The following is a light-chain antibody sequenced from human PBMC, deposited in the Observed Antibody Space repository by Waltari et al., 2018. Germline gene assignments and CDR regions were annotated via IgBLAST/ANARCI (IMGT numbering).Light chain of an antibody. V-gene: IGKV2-30*02. CDR1: QSLVHSNGNTY. CDR2: EVS. J-gene: IGKJ2*03. CDR3: GQGTHLPYS. Sequence: DVVMTQSPLSLPITPGQPASLSCRSSQSLVHSNGNTYLRWYQQKPGQPPRRLIYEVSNQDSGVPDRFSGSGAGTDFTLKISRVEAEDVGVYYCGQGTHLPYSFGQGTKVEIK.